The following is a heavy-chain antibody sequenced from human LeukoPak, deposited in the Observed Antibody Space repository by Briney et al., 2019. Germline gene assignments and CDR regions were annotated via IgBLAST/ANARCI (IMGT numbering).Heavy chain of an antibody. J-gene: IGHJ4*02. CDR3: ARRAGPFDY. CDR2: IYHTGRT. CDR1: GYSISSGYY. Sequence: SETLSLTCTVSGYSISSGYYWGFIRQSPGKGLEWIGSIYHTGRTYYNPSLKSRLTISVDTSKNQFSLKLSSVTAADTAVYYCARRAGPFDYWGQGTLVTVSS. V-gene: IGHV4-38-2*02.